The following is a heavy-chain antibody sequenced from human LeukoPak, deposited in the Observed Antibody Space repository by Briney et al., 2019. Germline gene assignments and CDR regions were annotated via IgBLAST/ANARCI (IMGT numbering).Heavy chain of an antibody. CDR1: GGSITGYY. D-gene: IGHD2-15*01. V-gene: IGHV4-4*07. J-gene: IGHJ4*02. CDR2: MDPKGTT. CDR3: ARGYCSGASCYTAPDY. Sequence: PSETLSLTCTVSGGSITGYYWNWIRQPAGKGLEWIGRMDPKGTTSYNPSLKSRVTMSVDTSKSQFSLKLKSVTAADTAMYYCARGYCSGASCYTAPDYWGQGTLVTVSS.